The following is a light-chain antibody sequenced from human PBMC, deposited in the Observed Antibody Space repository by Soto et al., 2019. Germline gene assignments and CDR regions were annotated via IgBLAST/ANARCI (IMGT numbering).Light chain of an antibody. CDR1: SGHSSYA. CDR2: LNSDGSH. V-gene: IGLV4-69*01. J-gene: IGLJ2*01. CDR3: QTWGTGIGV. Sequence: QLVLTQSPSASASLGASVKLTCTLSSGHSSYAIAWHQQQPEKGPRYLMKLNSDGSHSKGDGIPDRFSGSSSGAEHYLTISSLQSADEADYYCQTWGTGIGVFGGGTKLTVL.